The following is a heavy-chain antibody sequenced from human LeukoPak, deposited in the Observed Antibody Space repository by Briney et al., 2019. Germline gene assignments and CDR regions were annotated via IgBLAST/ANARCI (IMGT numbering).Heavy chain of an antibody. V-gene: IGHV4-34*01. Sequence: SETLSLTCAVYGGSFSGYYWSWIRQPPGKGLEWIGEINHSGSTNYNPSLKSRVTISVDTSKNQFSLKLSSVTAADTAVYYCARARAYSYGYLFDYWGQGTLVTVSS. CDR3: ARARAYSYGYLFDY. D-gene: IGHD5-18*01. CDR1: GGSFSGYY. J-gene: IGHJ4*02. CDR2: INHSGST.